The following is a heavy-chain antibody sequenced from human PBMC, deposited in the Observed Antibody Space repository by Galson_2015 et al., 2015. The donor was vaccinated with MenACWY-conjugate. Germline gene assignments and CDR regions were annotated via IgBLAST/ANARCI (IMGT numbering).Heavy chain of an antibody. CDR2: IYYIAST. CDR3: ARSPGGYSSGGQIDS. D-gene: IGHD5-18*01. Sequence: CSVSGSSLTAYYCAWNRQPPGNRQDWIGCIYYIASTKYSPSINSRVTISVDTSNNQFSLKLRSVTAADTAVYYGARSPGGYSSGGQIDSWGQGSLVTVSS. V-gene: IGHV4-59*01. CDR1: GSSLTAYY. J-gene: IGHJ4*02.